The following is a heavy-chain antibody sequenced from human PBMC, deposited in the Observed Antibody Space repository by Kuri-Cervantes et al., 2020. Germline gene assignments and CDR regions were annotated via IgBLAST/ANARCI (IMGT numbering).Heavy chain of an antibody. V-gene: IGHV3-69-1*02. Sequence: GESLKISCAASGFTFSDYYMNWVRQAPGKGLEWVSSISSSSTIYYADSVKGRFTVSRDNAKNSLYLQMNSLRAEDTAVYYCARDPHSFNWFDPWGQGTLVTVSS. CDR2: ISSSSTI. CDR1: GFTFSDYY. CDR3: ARDPHSFNWFDP. J-gene: IGHJ5*02.